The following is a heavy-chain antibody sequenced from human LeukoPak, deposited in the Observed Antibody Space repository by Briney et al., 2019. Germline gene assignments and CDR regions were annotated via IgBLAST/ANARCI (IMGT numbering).Heavy chain of an antibody. Sequence: SVKVSCKASGGTFSSYSISLVRQAPGQGLEWMGGIIPIFGTANYAQKFQGRVTITTDESTSTAYMELSSLRSEDTAVYYCARYRPADDWFDPWGQGTLVTVSS. CDR1: GGTFSSYS. J-gene: IGHJ5*02. V-gene: IGHV1-69*05. CDR3: ARYRPADDWFDP. CDR2: IIPIFGTA.